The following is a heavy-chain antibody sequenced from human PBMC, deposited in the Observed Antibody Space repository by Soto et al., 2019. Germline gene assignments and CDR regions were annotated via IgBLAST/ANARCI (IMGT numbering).Heavy chain of an antibody. D-gene: IGHD2-2*02. CDR3: ARACTSCYTSYYYYGMDV. CDR2: ISSSSSYI. CDR1: GFTFSSYS. Sequence: LRLSCAASGFTFSSYSMNWVRQAPGKGLEWVSSISSSSSYIYYADSVKGRFTISRDNAKNSLYLQMNSLRAEDTAVYYCARACTSCYTSYYYYGMDVWGQGTTVTV. J-gene: IGHJ6*02. V-gene: IGHV3-21*01.